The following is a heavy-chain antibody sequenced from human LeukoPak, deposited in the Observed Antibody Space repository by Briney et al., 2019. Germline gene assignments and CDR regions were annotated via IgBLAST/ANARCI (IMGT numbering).Heavy chain of an antibody. V-gene: IGHV3-23*01. Sequence: GGSLRLSCGASGFTFSSYDMTWVRQAPGKGLEWVSGIYGRGGTTYYADSVKGLFIVSRDNSKNSLSLQMNSLRAEDTAVYYCARVVGRNWYLDLWGRGTQVTVSS. J-gene: IGHJ2*01. CDR1: GFTFSSYD. D-gene: IGHD3-10*01. CDR3: ARVVGRNWYLDL. CDR2: IYGRGGTT.